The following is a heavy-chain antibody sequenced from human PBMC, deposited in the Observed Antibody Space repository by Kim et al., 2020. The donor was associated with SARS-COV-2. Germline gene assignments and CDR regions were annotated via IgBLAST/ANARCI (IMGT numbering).Heavy chain of an antibody. Sequence: SQTLSLTCAISGDRVSSNSAAWNWIRQSPSRGLEWLGRTYYRSKWYNDYAVSVKSRITINPDTSKNQFSLQLNSVTPEDTAVYYCARDRHSSGWYTLNWFDPWGQGTLVTVSS. CDR2: TYYRSKWYN. V-gene: IGHV6-1*01. CDR3: ARDRHSSGWYTLNWFDP. CDR1: GDRVSSNSAA. J-gene: IGHJ5*02. D-gene: IGHD6-19*01.